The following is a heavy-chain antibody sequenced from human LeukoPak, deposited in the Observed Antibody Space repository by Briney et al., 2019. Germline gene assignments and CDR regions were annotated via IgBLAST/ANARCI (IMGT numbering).Heavy chain of an antibody. CDR2: SYYSGST. CDR3: ARGGMQLDAFDI. J-gene: IGHJ3*02. D-gene: IGHD1-1*01. Sequence: PSETLSLTCTVSGGSITHYYWTWIRQPPGKTLEWIGYSYYSGSTKYNPSLKSRVTISVDTSNNQFSLNLRSVTAADTAVYYCARGGMQLDAFDIWGQGTMVTVSS. CDR1: GGSITHYY. V-gene: IGHV4-59*01.